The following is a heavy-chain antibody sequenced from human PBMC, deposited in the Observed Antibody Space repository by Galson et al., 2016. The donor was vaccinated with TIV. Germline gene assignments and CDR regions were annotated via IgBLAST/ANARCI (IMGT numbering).Heavy chain of an antibody. D-gene: IGHD4-23*01. J-gene: IGHJ3*01. CDR2: IVGTGGTT. CDR3: AKRKNYGGDAFEL. CDR1: GFTFSTYA. V-gene: IGHV3-23*01. Sequence: SLRLSCAASGFTFSTYAMNWVRQAPGKGLEWVSGIVGTGGTTYYADSVKGRFTISRDNSKNTLYLQMNSLRAEDTAVYYCAKRKNYGGDAFELWGQGTLGPVSS.